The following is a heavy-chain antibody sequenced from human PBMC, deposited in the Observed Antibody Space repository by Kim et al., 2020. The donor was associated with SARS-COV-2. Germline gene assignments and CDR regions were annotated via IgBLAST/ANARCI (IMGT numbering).Heavy chain of an antibody. V-gene: IGHV1-18*01. Sequence: ASVKVSCKASGYTFTSYGISWVRQAPGQGLEWMGWISAYNGNTNYAQKLQGRVTMTTDTSTSTAYMELWSLRSDDTAVYYCARDLGPITMIVAANDAFDIWGQGTMVTVSS. CDR3: ARDLGPITMIVAANDAFDI. J-gene: IGHJ3*02. CDR1: GYTFTSYG. CDR2: ISAYNGNT. D-gene: IGHD3-22*01.